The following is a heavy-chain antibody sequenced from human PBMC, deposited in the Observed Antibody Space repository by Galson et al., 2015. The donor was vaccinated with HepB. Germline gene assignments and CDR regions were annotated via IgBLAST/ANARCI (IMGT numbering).Heavy chain of an antibody. D-gene: IGHD1-26*01. J-gene: IGHJ1*01. CDR2: IKQDGSEK. CDR1: GFTFSSYW. V-gene: IGHV3-7*03. Sequence: SLRLSCAASGFTFSSYWMSWVRQAPGKGLEWVANIKQDGSEKYYVDSVKGRFTISRDNAKNSLYLQMNSLRAEDTAVYYCARVSEWELLPEYFQHWGQGTLVTVSS. CDR3: ARVSEWELLPEYFQH.